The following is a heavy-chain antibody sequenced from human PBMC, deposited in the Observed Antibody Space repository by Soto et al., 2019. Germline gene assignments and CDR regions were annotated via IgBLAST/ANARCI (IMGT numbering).Heavy chain of an antibody. CDR3: AKDKVPVVVTAPFDY. Sequence: QVQLVESGGGVVQPGRSLRLSCAASGFTFSSYGMHWVRQAPGKGLEWVAVISYDGSNKYYADSVKGRFTVSRDNSKNPLYLQMNSLRGGETAVFYCAKDKVPVVVTAPFDYWGQGTLGTVSS. J-gene: IGHJ4*02. CDR2: ISYDGSNK. D-gene: IGHD2-21*02. V-gene: IGHV3-30*18. CDR1: GFTFSSYG.